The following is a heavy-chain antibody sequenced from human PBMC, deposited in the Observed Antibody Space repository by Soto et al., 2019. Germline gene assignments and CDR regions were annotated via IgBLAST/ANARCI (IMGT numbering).Heavy chain of an antibody. Sequence: GGSLRLSCAASGFTFTRYSMNWVRQAPGKGPEWVSSISSTTNYIYYGDSMKGRFTISRDNAKNSLYLEMNSLRAEDTAVYYCARESEDLTSNFDYWGQGTLVTV. V-gene: IGHV3-21*06. CDR3: ARESEDLTSNFDY. J-gene: IGHJ4*02. CDR1: GFTFTRYS. CDR2: ISSTTNYI.